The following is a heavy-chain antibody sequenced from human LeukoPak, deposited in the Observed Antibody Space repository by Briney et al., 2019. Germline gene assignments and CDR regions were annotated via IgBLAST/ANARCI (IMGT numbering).Heavy chain of an antibody. CDR3: ARGGIAAAGTYGYYYYYYYMDV. CDR1: GFTFGDYG. Sequence: GGSLRLSCAASGFTFGDYGMSWVRQAPGKGLEWVSGINWSAGSTGYADSVKGRFTISKDNAKNSLYLQMNSLRAEDTALYYCARGGIAAAGTYGYYYYYYYMDVWGKGTTVTVSS. V-gene: IGHV3-20*04. CDR2: INWSAGST. D-gene: IGHD6-13*01. J-gene: IGHJ6*03.